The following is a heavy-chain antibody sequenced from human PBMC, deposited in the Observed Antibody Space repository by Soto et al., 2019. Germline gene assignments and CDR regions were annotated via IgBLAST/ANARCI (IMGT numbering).Heavy chain of an antibody. V-gene: IGHV4-61*08. CDR1: CGSVISGDYY. Sequence: SETLSLTCTFSCGSVISGDYYWSWIRQPPGKGLEWIGYIYYSGHTNYNPSLKSRVIISVDTSKNLFSLKLTSVTAADTAVYYCARIPVDTSMIYWLDPWGQGTLVTVSS. CDR3: ARIPVDTSMIYWLDP. CDR2: IYYSGHT. D-gene: IGHD5-18*01. J-gene: IGHJ5*02.